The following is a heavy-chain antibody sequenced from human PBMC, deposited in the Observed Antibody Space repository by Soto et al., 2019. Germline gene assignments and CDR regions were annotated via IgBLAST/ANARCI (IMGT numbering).Heavy chain of an antibody. CDR2: ISNDGNNR. CDR3: AKRDPYRGYGMDV. D-gene: IGHD2-2*02. Sequence: PVGSLRLSCEASGFSFRSYGMHWVRQAPGKGLEWVAVISNDGNNRYYADSVKGRFTISRDNSKNTLYVQMNSLRAEDTAVYFCAKRDPYRGYGMDVWGQGTPVTVSS. CDR1: GFSFRSYG. J-gene: IGHJ6*02. V-gene: IGHV3-30*18.